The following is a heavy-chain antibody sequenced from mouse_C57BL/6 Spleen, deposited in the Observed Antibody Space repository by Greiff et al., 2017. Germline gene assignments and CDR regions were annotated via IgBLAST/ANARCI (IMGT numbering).Heavy chain of an antibody. V-gene: IGHV7-3*01. J-gene: IGHJ4*01. CDR3: ARYRAELAMDY. Sequence: EVKLMESGGGLVQPGGSLSLSCAASGFTFTDYYMSWVRQPPGKALEWLGFIRNKANGYTTEYSASVKGRFTISRDTSQSILYLQMNALRAEDSATYYCARYRAELAMDYWGQGTSVTVSS. CDR2: IRNKANGYTT. CDR1: GFTFTDYY.